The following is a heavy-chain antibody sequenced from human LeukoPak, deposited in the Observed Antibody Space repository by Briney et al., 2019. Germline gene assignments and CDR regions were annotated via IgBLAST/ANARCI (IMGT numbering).Heavy chain of an antibody. D-gene: IGHD6-13*01. V-gene: IGHV3-21*01. Sequence: PGGSLRLSCAASGFTFSSYSMNWVRQAPGKGLEWVSSISSSSSSYIYYADSVKGRFTISRDNAKNSLYLQMNSLRAEDTAVYYCAREYSSRCFDYWGQGTLVTVSS. CDR1: GFTFSSYS. CDR2: ISSSSSSYI. CDR3: AREYSSRCFDY. J-gene: IGHJ4*02.